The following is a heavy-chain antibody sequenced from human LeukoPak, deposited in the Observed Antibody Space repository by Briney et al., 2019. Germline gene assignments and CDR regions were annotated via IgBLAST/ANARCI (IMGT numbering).Heavy chain of an antibody. V-gene: IGHV3-30-3*01. J-gene: IGHJ4*02. CDR1: GFTFSTYA. CDR2: ISYDANSK. CDR3: ARDIQGGAFDY. Sequence: GGSLRLSCAASGFTFSTYAMHWVRQAPGKGLEWVAVISYDANSKYYADSVKGRFSISGDNSRDTLNLQMNSLRTEDTAVYYCARDIQGGAFDYWGQGTLVTVSS. D-gene: IGHD3-16*01.